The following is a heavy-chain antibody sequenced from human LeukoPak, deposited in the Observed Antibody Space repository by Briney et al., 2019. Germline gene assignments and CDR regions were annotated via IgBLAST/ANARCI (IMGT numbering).Heavy chain of an antibody. CDR3: AKGGASVTRYVDY. CDR1: GFIVSSNY. D-gene: IGHD4-17*01. V-gene: IGHV3-66*01. Sequence: GGSLRLSCAASGFIVSSNYMSWVRQAPGKGLECVSVIFSGGGTYYADSVKGRFTISRDNSKNTLYLQMNSLRAEDTAVYYCAKGGASVTRYVDYWGQGTLVTVSS. CDR2: IFSGGGT. J-gene: IGHJ4*02.